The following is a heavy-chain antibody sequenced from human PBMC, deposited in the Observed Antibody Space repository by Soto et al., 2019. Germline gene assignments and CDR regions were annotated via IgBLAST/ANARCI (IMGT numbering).Heavy chain of an antibody. Sequence: EVQLLESGGGLVQPGGSLRLSCSASGFTFTSYAMSWVRQAPGKGLEWVSGISGSGGDTKSADSVKGRFTISRDNFKNMLYLQMNSLRAEDTAVYYCGKHDFWTLYNTGLDSWGQGTLVTVSS. CDR2: ISGSGGDT. V-gene: IGHV3-23*01. CDR1: GFTFTSYA. J-gene: IGHJ4*02. CDR3: GKHDFWTLYNTGLDS. D-gene: IGHD3-3*01.